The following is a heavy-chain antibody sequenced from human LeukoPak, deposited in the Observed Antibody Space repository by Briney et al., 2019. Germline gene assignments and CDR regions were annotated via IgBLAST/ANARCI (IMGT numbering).Heavy chain of an antibody. Sequence: SVKVSCKVSGYTLTELSMHWVRQAPGKGLEWMGGFDPEDGETMYAQKFQGRVTMTEDTSTDTAYMELSSLRSEDTAGYYCAMYDVAADTGFDYWGQGTLVTVSS. CDR3: AMYDVAADTGFDY. CDR2: FDPEDGET. D-gene: IGHD6-13*01. V-gene: IGHV1-24*01. CDR1: GYTLTELS. J-gene: IGHJ4*02.